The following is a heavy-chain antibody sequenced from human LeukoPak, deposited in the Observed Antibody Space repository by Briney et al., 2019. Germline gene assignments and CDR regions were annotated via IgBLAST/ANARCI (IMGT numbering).Heavy chain of an antibody. D-gene: IGHD3-3*01. J-gene: IGHJ4*02. CDR2: IRYNGNNK. CDR1: GFTFSSYG. CDR3: AKGENSITIFGVAMGY. V-gene: IGHV3-30*02. Sequence: GGSLRLSCAASGFTFSSYGMHWVRQAPGKGLEWVAFIRYNGNNKYYADSVKGRFTISRDNSKNTLYLQMNSLRAEDTAVYYCAKGENSITIFGVAMGYWGQGTLVTVSS.